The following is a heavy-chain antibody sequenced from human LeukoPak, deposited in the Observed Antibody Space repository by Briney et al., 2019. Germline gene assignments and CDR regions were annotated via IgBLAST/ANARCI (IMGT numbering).Heavy chain of an antibody. J-gene: IGHJ5*02. CDR2: INSDGSST. CDR3: ARVALRDSSSTSCYGCWFDP. V-gene: IGHV3-74*01. D-gene: IGHD2-2*01. Sequence: GGSLRLSCAASGLTFSSYWMHWVRQAPGKVLVWVSRINSDGSSTSYADSVKGRFTISRDNAKNTLYLQMNSLRAEDTAVYYCARVALRDSSSTSCYGCWFDPWGQGTLVTVSS. CDR1: GLTFSSYW.